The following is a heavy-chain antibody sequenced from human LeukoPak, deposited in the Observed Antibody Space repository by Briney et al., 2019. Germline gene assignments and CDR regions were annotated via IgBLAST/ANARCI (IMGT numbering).Heavy chain of an antibody. D-gene: IGHD1-26*01. Sequence: GESLKISCKGSGYSFTNYWIGWVRQMPGKGLGWMGIIYPGDSDTRYSPSFQGQVTIAADKSISTAYLQWSSLKASDTAMYYCARLSGSYYAPAPYWGQGTLVTVSS. V-gene: IGHV5-51*01. J-gene: IGHJ4*02. CDR1: GYSFTNYW. CDR3: ARLSGSYYAPAPY. CDR2: IYPGDSDT.